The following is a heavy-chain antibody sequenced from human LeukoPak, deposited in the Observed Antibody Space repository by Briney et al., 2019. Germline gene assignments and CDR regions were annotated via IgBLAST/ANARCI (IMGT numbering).Heavy chain of an antibody. J-gene: IGHJ4*02. CDR1: GGSISSSSYY. CDR3: ASGYSYGYPTRSVDY. D-gene: IGHD5-18*01. V-gene: IGHV4-39*01. CDR2: IYYSGST. Sequence: KSSETLSLTCTVSGGSISSSSYYWGWIRQPPGKGLEWIGSIYYSGSTYYNPSLKSRVTISVDTSKNQFSLKLSSVTAADTAVYYCASGYSYGYPTRSVDYWGQGTLVTVSS.